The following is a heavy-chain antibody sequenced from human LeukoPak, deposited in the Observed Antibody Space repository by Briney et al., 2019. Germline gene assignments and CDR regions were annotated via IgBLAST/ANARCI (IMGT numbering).Heavy chain of an antibody. V-gene: IGHV4-38-2*01. D-gene: IGHD6-19*01. J-gene: IGHJ3*02. Sequence: SETLSLTCAVSGYSISSGYYWGWIRQPPGKGLEWIGSIYHSGSTYYNPSLKSRVTISVDTSKNQFSLKLSSVTAADTAVYYCGRRLEYSSGWYGNDASDIWGQGTMVTVSS. CDR1: GYSISSGYY. CDR3: GRRLEYSSGWYGNDASDI. CDR2: IYHSGST.